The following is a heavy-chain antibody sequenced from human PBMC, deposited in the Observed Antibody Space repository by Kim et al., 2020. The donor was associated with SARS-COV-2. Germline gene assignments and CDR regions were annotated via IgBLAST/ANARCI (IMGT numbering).Heavy chain of an antibody. Sequence: GGSLRLSCAASGFAFSSFNMNWVRQAPGKGLEWVSSISTSSYRFYADSVKGRFTISRDNAQNLLYLQMNILRAEDTAIYYCASEDCSDSTCYYWGQGALVTVSS. CDR2: ISTSSYR. V-gene: IGHV3-21*01. D-gene: IGHD2-15*01. CDR1: GFAFSSFN. CDR3: ASEDCSDSTCYY. J-gene: IGHJ4*02.